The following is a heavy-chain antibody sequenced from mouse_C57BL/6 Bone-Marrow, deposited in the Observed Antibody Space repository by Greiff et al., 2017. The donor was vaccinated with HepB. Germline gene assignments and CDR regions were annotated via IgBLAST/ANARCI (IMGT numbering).Heavy chain of an antibody. Sequence: EVQGVESGGGLVQSGRSLRLSCATSGFTFSDFYMEWVRHAPGKGLEWIAASRNKANDYTTEYSASVKGRFIVSRDTSQSILYLQMNALRAEDTAIYYCARDAPPYYYGRGAWFAYWGQGTLVTVSA. CDR3: ARDAPPYYYGRGAWFAY. J-gene: IGHJ3*01. CDR1: GFTFSDFY. V-gene: IGHV7-1*01. D-gene: IGHD1-1*01. CDR2: SRNKANDYTT.